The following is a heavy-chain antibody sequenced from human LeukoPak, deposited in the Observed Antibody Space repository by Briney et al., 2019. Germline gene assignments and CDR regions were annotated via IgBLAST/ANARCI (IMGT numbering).Heavy chain of an antibody. V-gene: IGHV3-7*03. J-gene: IGHJ4*02. CDR1: GFTFSNYW. CDR2: IKPDGGEQ. D-gene: IGHD5-24*01. Sequence: GGSLRLSCVASGFTFSNYWMNWVRQAPGKGREWVANIKPDGGEQYYVDSVKGRFTISRDNADNSLYLQLSSLRAEDTAVYYCAREQRTFDYWGQGILVTVSS. CDR3: AREQRTFDY.